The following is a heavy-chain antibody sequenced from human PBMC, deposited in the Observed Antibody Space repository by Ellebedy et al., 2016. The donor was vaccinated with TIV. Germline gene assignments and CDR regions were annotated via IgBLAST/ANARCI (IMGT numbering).Heavy chain of an antibody. Sequence: AASVKVSCKASGGSFSKNAFSWVRQAPGQGLEWMGGLIPLFDTRNYAQKFQGRLTITADEATSTVYMELDGLTSDDTAVYYCARGEGLATMRGSSGWPPDHWGQGTLVTVSS. CDR3: ARGEGLATMRGSSGWPPDH. CDR2: LIPLFDTR. CDR1: GGSFSKNA. D-gene: IGHD6-19*01. V-gene: IGHV1-69*13. J-gene: IGHJ4*02.